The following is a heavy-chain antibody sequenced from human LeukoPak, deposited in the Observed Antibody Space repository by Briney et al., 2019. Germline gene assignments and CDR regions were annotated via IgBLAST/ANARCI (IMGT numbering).Heavy chain of an antibody. CDR3: ARARLVVGPKAPDY. D-gene: IGHD1-26*01. Sequence: ASVKVSCKTSGYLFTSFGISWVRQAPGQGREWMGWISAYNGNTDFAHNLQGRVTITADTPTSTDYMELSSLRSDDTAVYYCARARLVVGPKAPDYWGQGTLVTVSS. CDR2: ISAYNGNT. V-gene: IGHV1-18*01. J-gene: IGHJ4*02. CDR1: GYLFTSFG.